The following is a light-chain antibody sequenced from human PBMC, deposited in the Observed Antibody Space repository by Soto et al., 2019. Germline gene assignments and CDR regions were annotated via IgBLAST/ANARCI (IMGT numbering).Light chain of an antibody. J-gene: IGLJ2*01. CDR1: SSDVGGYNY. V-gene: IGLV2-14*01. CDR2: DVS. CDR3: SSYTSSSTVV. Sequence: QSVLTQPASVSGSPGQSITISCTGTSSDVGGYNYVSWYQQHPGKAPKLMIYDVSNRPSGVSNRFSGSKSGNXASLTISGLQAEDEADYYCSSYTSSSTVVFGGGTKVTVL.